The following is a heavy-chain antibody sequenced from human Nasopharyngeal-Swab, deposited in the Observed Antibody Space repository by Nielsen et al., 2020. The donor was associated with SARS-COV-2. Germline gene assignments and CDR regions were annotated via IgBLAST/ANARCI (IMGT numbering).Heavy chain of an antibody. Sequence: SETLSLTCTVSGDSIRSSPYDWTWIRQSPGKGLEWIGTMYYGGTTYSSPSLKSRTTISQDASGNHFSLQLTSASAADTAVYYCATTASSAYHDTFHIWGQGTMVTVSS. CDR3: ATTASSAYHDTFHI. CDR1: GDSIRSSPYD. J-gene: IGHJ3*02. CDR2: MYYGGTT. D-gene: IGHD3-16*01. V-gene: IGHV4-39*07.